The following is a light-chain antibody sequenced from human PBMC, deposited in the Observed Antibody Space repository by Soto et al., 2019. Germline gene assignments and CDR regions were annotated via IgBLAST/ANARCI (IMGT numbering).Light chain of an antibody. CDR2: GAS. CDR1: QSVDSN. V-gene: IGKV3-15*01. J-gene: IGKJ1*01. Sequence: EKIMTQSPATLSVSPGERATLSCRASQSVDSNLAWYQQKPGQAPRLLIYGASTRATGMSARFSGRGSGTALTMTISGLELADFAGYYSQQLVTSPLPFGQGTRVDIK. CDR3: QQLVTSPLP.